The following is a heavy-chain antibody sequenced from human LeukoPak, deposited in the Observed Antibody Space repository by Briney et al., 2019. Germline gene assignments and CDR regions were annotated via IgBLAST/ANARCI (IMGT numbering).Heavy chain of an antibody. CDR2: IHYSGST. D-gene: IGHD6-19*01. CDR1: GDSISGYY. V-gene: IGHV4-59*01. J-gene: IGHJ5*02. Sequence: SETLSLTCTVSGDSISGYYWSWIRQPPGQGLEWIGYIHYSGSTNYSPSLKGRVTISLDMSKNQFSLKLNSMTAADTAVYYCAREGQWLPDWFDPWGQGTLVTVSS. CDR3: AREGQWLPDWFDP.